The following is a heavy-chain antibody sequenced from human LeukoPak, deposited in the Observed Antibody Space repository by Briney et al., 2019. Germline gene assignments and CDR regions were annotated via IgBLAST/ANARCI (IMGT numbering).Heavy chain of an antibody. CDR1: GGSISSGSYY. D-gene: IGHD1-1*01. J-gene: IGHJ4*02. CDR3: ASRVGNNWHVYYFDY. CDR2: IYSSGST. Sequence: SETLSLTCTVSGGSISSGSYYWSWIRQPAGKGLEWIGRIYSSGSTNYNSSLKSRVTISVDTSKNQLSLKLNSVSAADTAVYYCASRVGNNWHVYYFDYWGQGTLVTVSS. V-gene: IGHV4-61*02.